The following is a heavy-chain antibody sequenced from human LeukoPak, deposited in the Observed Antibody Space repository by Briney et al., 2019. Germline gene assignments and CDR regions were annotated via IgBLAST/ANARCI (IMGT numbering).Heavy chain of an antibody. CDR1: GFTFDDYA. J-gene: IGHJ4*02. V-gene: IGHV3-9*01. CDR2: ISWNSGSI. Sequence: GGSLRLSCAASGFTFDDYAMHWVRQAPGKGLEWVSGISWNSGSIGYADSVKGRFTISRDNAKNSLYLQMNSLRAEDTVLYYCAKSVDYGDYADYWGQGTLVTVSS. D-gene: IGHD4-17*01. CDR3: AKSVDYGDYADY.